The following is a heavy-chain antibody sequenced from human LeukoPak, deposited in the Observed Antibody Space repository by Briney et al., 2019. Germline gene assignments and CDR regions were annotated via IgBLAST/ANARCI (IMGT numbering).Heavy chain of an antibody. J-gene: IGHJ5*02. CDR3: TRQDLSRQQLASNWFDP. V-gene: IGHV3-73*01. Sequence: GGSLRLSCAASGFTFSGSAMHWVRQASGKGLEWVGRIRSKANSYATAYAASVKGRFTISRDDSKNTAYLQMNSLKTEDTAVYYCTRQDLSRQQLASNWFDPWGQGTLVTVSS. D-gene: IGHD6-13*01. CDR1: GFTFSGSA. CDR2: IRSKANSYAT.